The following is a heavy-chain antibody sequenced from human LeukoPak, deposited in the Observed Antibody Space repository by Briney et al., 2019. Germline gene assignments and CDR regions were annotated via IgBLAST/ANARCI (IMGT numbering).Heavy chain of an antibody. V-gene: IGHV1-2*02. D-gene: IGHD6-13*01. J-gene: IGHJ6*03. CDR3: ARAGIAAAGTGQPDYYYYYYMDV. CDR1: GYTFTGYY. Sequence: ASVKVSCKASGYTFTGYYMHWVRQAPGQSPEWMGWINPNSGGTNYAQKFQGRVTMTRDASISTAYMELSRLRSDDTAVYYCARAGIAAAGTGQPDYYYYYYMDVWGKGTTVTISS. CDR2: INPNSGGT.